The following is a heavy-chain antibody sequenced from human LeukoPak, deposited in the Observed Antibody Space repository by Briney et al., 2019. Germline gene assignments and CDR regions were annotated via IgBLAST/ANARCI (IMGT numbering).Heavy chain of an antibody. V-gene: IGHV1-69*13. CDR2: IIPIFGTA. Sequence: ASVKVSCKASGYTLTGYYMHWVRQAPGQGLEWMGGIIPIFGTANYAQKFQGRVTITADESTSTAYMELSSLRSEDTAVYYCARGDIVVVPAAISPDGYYYYMDVWGKGTTVTISS. D-gene: IGHD2-2*01. J-gene: IGHJ6*03. CDR3: ARGDIVVVPAAISPDGYYYYMDV. CDR1: GYTLTGYY.